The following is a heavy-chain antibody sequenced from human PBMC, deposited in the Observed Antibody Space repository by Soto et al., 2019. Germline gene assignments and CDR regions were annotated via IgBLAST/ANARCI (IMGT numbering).Heavy chain of an antibody. J-gene: IGHJ6*02. V-gene: IGHV1-69*13. CDR2: IIPIFGTA. CDR3: ASPKQQLVREPGDYYYYGMDV. Sequence: ASVKVSCKASGGTFSSYAISWVRQAPGQGLEWMGGIIPIFGTANYAQKFQGRVTITADESTSTAYMELSSLRSEDTAVYYCASPKQQLVREPGDYYYYGMDVWGQGTTVTV. D-gene: IGHD6-13*01. CDR1: GGTFSSYA.